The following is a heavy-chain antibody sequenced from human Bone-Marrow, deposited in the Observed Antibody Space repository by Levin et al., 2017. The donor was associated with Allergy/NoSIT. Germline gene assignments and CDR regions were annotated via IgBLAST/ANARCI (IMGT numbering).Heavy chain of an antibody. CDR2: ISADGSST. V-gene: IGHV3-74*01. J-gene: IGHJ4*02. CDR3: AINMATVAN. CDR1: GFNFDTYW. Sequence: AGGSLRLSCAASGFNFDTYWMHWVRQAPGKGLVWVSRISADGSSTSYADSVKGRFTISRDNAKNTLYLHMNNLSAEDTALYYCAINMATVANWGQGTLVTVSS. D-gene: IGHD3-10*01.